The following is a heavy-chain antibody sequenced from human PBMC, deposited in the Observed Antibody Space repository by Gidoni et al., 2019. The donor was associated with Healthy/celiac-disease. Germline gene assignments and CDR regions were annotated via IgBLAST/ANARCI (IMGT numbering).Heavy chain of an antibody. V-gene: IGHV3-21*01. CDR2: ISSSRSYI. CDR1: GFPFSSSS. CDR3: ARIGGRYCSGGSCYSTVAYFDY. J-gene: IGHJ4*02. D-gene: IGHD2-15*01. Sequence: EVQLVASGGGLVKPGGSLSLSCAASGFPFSSSSMNWVRQAPGKGLEWVSSISSSRSYIYYADSVKGRFTISRDNAKNSLYLQMNSLRAEDTAVYYCARIGGRYCSGGSCYSTVAYFDYWGQGTLVTVSS.